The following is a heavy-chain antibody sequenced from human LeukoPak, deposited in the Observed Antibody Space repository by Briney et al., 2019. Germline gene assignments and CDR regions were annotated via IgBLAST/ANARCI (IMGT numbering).Heavy chain of an antibody. CDR2: FSGSGGST. Sequence: GGSLRLSCAASGFTFSSYGMSWVRQAPGKGLEWVSGFSGSGGSTYYADSVKGRFTISRDNSENTLYLQMNSLRAEDTAVYYCAKDGPYSGSYYYSYWGQGTLVTVSS. CDR3: AKDGPYSGSYYYSY. J-gene: IGHJ4*02. D-gene: IGHD1-26*01. CDR1: GFTFSSYG. V-gene: IGHV3-23*01.